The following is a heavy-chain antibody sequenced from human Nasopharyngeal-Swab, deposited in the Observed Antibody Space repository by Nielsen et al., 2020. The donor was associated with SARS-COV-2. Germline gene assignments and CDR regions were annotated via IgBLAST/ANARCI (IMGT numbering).Heavy chain of an antibody. CDR1: GGSISSGDYY. V-gene: IGHV4-30-4*01. CDR2: IYYSGNT. D-gene: IGHD3-22*01. CDR3: ARRAMIGPLGSFDI. Sequence: SETLSLTCTVSGGSISSGDYYWSWIRQPPGKGLEWIGYIYYSGNTYYNPSLKSRVTISVDTSKNQFSLKLSSVTAADTAVYYCARRAMIGPLGSFDIWGQGTMVTVSS. J-gene: IGHJ3*02.